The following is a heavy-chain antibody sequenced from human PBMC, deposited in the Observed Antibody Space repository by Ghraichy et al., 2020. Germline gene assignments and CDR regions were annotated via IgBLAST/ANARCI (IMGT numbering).Heavy chain of an antibody. D-gene: IGHD6-13*01. V-gene: IGHV3-74*01. CDR3: ARDHRIASPPGTLSWGLSRQNRYKGLDG. J-gene: IGHJ6*02. CDR2: INSDGSNI. Sequence: GESLNISCVASGYTFSNYWVHWVRQAPGKGLVWIARINSDGSNIYYADSVKGRFTISRDFAQNTVYLQMNSLGVDDTAVYYCARDHRIASPPGTLSWGLSRQNRYKGLDGWGQGTTVTVSS. CDR1: GYTFSNYW.